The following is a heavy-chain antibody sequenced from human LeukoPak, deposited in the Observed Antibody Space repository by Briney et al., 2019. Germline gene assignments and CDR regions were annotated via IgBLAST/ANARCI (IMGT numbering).Heavy chain of an antibody. CDR3: ARGYCSSISCYVDY. Sequence: GGSLRLSCSASGFTFSSYAMHWVRQAPGKGLEYVSAISSNGGSTYYADSVKGRFTISRDNSKNTLYLQMNSLRAEDTAVYYCARGYCSSISCYVDYWGQGTLVTVSS. CDR2: ISSNGGST. D-gene: IGHD2-2*01. V-gene: IGHV3-64*04. J-gene: IGHJ4*02. CDR1: GFTFSSYA.